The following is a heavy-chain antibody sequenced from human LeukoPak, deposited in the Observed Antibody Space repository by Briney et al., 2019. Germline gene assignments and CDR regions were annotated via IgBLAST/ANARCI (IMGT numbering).Heavy chain of an antibody. CDR2: ISPYNGNT. CDR3: ASPTDSDAFGI. J-gene: IGHJ3*02. Sequence: GASVKVSCKASGYTFTSYGISWVRQAPGQGLEWMGWISPYNGNTNYAQMFQGRVTMTTETSTSTAYMELRSLRSDDTAVYYCASPTDSDAFGIWGQGTMVTVSS. V-gene: IGHV1-18*01. CDR1: GYTFTSYG. D-gene: IGHD4-17*01.